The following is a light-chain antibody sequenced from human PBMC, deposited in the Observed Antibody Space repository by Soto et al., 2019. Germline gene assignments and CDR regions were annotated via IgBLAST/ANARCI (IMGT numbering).Light chain of an antibody. Sequence: DIQMTQSPSSLSASVGDRVTITCRASESINRYLTWYQHKPGKAPRLLNYATSNLQSGVPSRFSGSGSGTDFTLTINSLQPEDFATYYCQQSYSTLELTFGGGTKVEIK. CDR3: QQSYSTLELT. V-gene: IGKV1-39*01. CDR2: ATS. CDR1: ESINRY. J-gene: IGKJ4*01.